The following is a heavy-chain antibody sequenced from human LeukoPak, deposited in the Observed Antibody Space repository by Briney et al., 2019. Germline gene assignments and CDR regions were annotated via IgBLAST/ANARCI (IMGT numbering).Heavy chain of an antibody. D-gene: IGHD5-12*01. Sequence: SETLSLTCAVYGGSFSGYYWSWIRQPPGKGLEWIGEINHSGSTNYNPSLKSRVTISVDTSKNQFSLKLSSVTAADTAVYYCARHGSGYSLDYWGQGTLVTVSS. V-gene: IGHV4-34*01. CDR2: INHSGST. J-gene: IGHJ4*02. CDR1: GGSFSGYY. CDR3: ARHGSGYSLDY.